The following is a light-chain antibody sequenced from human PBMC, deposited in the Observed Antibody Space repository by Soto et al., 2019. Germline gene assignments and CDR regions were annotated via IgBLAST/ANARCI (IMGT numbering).Light chain of an antibody. V-gene: IGKV1-27*01. J-gene: IGKJ3*01. CDR3: QKYNRAPFT. Sequence: DIQMTQSPSSLSASVGDRVTITCRASQGISNFVAWYQQIPGKVPQLLISEASTLQSGVSSRFRGSGSGTDFTLTINNLQPEDVGTYYCQKYNRAPFTFGPGTKVGIK. CDR1: QGISNF. CDR2: EAS.